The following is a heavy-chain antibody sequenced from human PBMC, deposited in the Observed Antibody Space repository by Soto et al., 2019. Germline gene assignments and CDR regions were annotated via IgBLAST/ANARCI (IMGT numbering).Heavy chain of an antibody. Sequence: QVQLVQSGAEVKKPGASVKVSCKASGYTYTSYGISWVRQAPGQGLEWMGWISAYNGNTNYAQKLQGRVTMTTDTPTSTACMELRSLSSDDTAVYYCARDHPYVDTAMDNNWFDPWGQGTLVTVSS. CDR3: ARDHPYVDTAMDNNWFDP. D-gene: IGHD5-18*01. CDR1: GYTYTSYG. V-gene: IGHV1-18*01. CDR2: ISAYNGNT. J-gene: IGHJ5*02.